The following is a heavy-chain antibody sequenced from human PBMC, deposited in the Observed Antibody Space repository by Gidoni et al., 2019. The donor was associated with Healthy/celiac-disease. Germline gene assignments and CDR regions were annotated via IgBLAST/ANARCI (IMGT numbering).Heavy chain of an antibody. CDR3: ARGDSSYDILVGYGMDV. D-gene: IGHD3-9*01. J-gene: IGHJ6*02. V-gene: IGHV4-59*01. CDR2: IYYSGST. Sequence: QVQLQESGPGLVKPSETLSLTCPVSGGSISSYYWSWIRQPPGKGLEWIGYIYYSGSTNYNPSLKSRVTISVDTSKNQFSLKLSSVTAADTAVYYCARGDSSYDILVGYGMDVWGQGTTVTVSS. CDR1: GGSISSYY.